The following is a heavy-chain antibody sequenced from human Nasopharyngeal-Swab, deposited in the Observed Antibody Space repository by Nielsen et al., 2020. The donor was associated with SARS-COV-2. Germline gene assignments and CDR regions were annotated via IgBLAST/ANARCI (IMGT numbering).Heavy chain of an antibody. Sequence: SETLSLTFAVSGCSISSSNWWSWVRQPPGKGLEWIGEIYHSGSTNYNPSLKSRVTISVDKSKNQFSLKLSSVTAADTAVYYCARDGYYYGMDVWGQGTTVTVSS. J-gene: IGHJ6*02. CDR2: IYHSGST. CDR3: ARDGYYYGMDV. V-gene: IGHV4-4*02. CDR1: GCSISSSNW.